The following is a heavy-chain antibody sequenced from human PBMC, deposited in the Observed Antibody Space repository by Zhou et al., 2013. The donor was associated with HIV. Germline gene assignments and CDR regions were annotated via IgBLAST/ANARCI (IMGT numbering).Heavy chain of an antibody. CDR3: ARALSTRWGGGGYYYMDV. CDR1: GYTFRSYG. CDR2: ISTYNGNT. D-gene: IGHD6-19*01. V-gene: IGHV1-18*04. J-gene: IGHJ6*03. Sequence: QVQLAQSGAEVKKAGASVKVSCKASGYTFRSYGISWVRQAPGQGLEWMGWISTYNGNTKYAQKVQGRVTLTTDTGTSTAHMEVRSLRYDDTAVYYCARALSTRWGGGGYYYMDVWGKGTTVTVS.